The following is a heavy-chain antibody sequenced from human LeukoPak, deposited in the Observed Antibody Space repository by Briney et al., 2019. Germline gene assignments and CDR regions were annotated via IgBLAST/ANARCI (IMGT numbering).Heavy chain of an antibody. CDR3: GVGGYYDSSGYSYERRDAFDI. D-gene: IGHD3-22*01. CDR1: GGSISSYY. J-gene: IGHJ3*02. CDR2: IYYSGST. Sequence: SETLSLTCTVSGGSISSYYWSWIRQPPGKGLEWIGYIYYSGSTNYNPSLKSRVTISVDTSKNQFSLKLSSVTAADTAVYYCGVGGYYDSSGYSYERRDAFDIWGQGTMVTVS. V-gene: IGHV4-59*01.